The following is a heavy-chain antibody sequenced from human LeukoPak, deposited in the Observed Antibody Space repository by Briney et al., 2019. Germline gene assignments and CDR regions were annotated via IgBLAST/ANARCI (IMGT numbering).Heavy chain of an antibody. CDR3: ARDGTIYYYYMDV. D-gene: IGHD3-9*01. CDR1: GYTFTGYY. Sequence: GASVKVSCKASGYTFTGYYMHWVRQAPGQGLEWMGWINPNSGGTNYARKFQGRVTMTRDTSISTAYMELSRLRSDDTAVYYCARDGTIYYYYMDVWGKGTTVTVSS. J-gene: IGHJ6*03. CDR2: INPNSGGT. V-gene: IGHV1-2*02.